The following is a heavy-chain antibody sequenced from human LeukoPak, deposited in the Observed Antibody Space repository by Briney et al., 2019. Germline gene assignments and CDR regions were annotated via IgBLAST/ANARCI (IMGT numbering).Heavy chain of an antibody. CDR1: GFTLSAYW. V-gene: IGHV3-74*01. D-gene: IGHD3-9*01. CDR3: ARDLDWLLFDY. J-gene: IGHJ4*02. CDR2: VKYDGSTT. Sequence: PGGSLRLSCAASGFTLSAYWMHWVRQAPGKGLVCVSRVKYDGSTTTYADSVKGRFTISRDNAKNILYLQMNSLRVEDTAVYYCARDLDWLLFDYWGQGTLVTVSS.